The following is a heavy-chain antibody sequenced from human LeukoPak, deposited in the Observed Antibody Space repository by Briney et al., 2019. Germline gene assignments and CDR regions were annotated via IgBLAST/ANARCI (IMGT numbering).Heavy chain of an antibody. V-gene: IGHV3-74*01. J-gene: IGHJ4*02. CDR2: INSDGSST. D-gene: IGHD5-12*01. Sequence: GGSLRLSCAASGFTFSSYWMHWVRHAPGKGRGWVSRINSDGSSTTYADSVKGRFTISRDNAKNTLYLQMNSLRAEDTAVYYCAVRGYSGYDTSYFDYRGQGTLGTVS. CDR1: GFTFSSYW. CDR3: AVRGYSGYDTSYFDY.